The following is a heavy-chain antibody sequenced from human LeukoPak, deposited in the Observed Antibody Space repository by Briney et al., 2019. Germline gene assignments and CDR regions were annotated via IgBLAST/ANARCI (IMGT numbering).Heavy chain of an antibody. V-gene: IGHV4-38-2*01. Sequence: SETLSLTCAVSGYSITSGSYWGWVRQSPGRGLHWIGYIYHSGSTYYNPSLKSRVTISVDKSKNQFSVNLSSVTAADTAVYYCASGRRSGSYSPFNYWGQGTLVTVSS. J-gene: IGHJ4*02. CDR3: ASGRRSGSYSPFNY. D-gene: IGHD1-26*01. CDR2: IYHSGST. CDR1: GYSITSGSY.